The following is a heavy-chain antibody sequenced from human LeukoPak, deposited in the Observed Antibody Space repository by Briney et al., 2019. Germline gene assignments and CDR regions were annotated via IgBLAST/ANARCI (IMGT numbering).Heavy chain of an antibody. CDR2: MNPSSGNT. J-gene: IGHJ4*02. Sequence: AASVKVSCKASGYTFTSYDINWVRQATGQGLEWMGWMNPSSGNTGYAQKFQGRVTITRNTSISTAYMELSSLRSEDTAVYYCARRAGAYSHPYDYWGQGTLVTVSS. CDR1: GYTFTSYD. D-gene: IGHD4/OR15-4a*01. V-gene: IGHV1-8*03. CDR3: ARRAGAYSHPYDY.